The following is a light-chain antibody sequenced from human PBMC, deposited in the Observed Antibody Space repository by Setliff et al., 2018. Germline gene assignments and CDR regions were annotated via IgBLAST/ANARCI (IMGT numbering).Light chain of an antibody. CDR2: EAN. Sequence: QSVLAQPPSASGSPGQSVTISCTGISSDIGGYKYVSWYQQHPGKAPKLMIYEANKRPSGVPDRFSGSKSGNTASLTVSGLQAEDEADYYCSSNIGSNNFDVFGTGTKVTVL. CDR1: SSDIGGYKY. CDR3: SSNIGSNNFDV. J-gene: IGLJ1*01. V-gene: IGLV2-8*01.